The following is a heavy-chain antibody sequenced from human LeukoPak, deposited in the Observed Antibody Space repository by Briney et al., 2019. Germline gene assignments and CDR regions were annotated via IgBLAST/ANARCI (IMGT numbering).Heavy chain of an antibody. D-gene: IGHD3-3*01. CDR1: GGSISSGSYY. V-gene: IGHV4-61*02. CDR3: ARDGSITIFGVVTADGMDV. CDR2: IYTSGST. J-gene: IGHJ6*02. Sequence: SETLSLTCTVSGGSISSGSYYWSWIRQPAGKGLEWIGRIYTSGSTNNNPSLKSRVTISVDTSKNQFSLKLSSVTAADTAVYYCARDGSITIFGVVTADGMDVWGQGTTVTVSS.